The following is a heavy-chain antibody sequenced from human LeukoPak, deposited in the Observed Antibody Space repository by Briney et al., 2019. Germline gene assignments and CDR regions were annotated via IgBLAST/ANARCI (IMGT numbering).Heavy chain of an antibody. J-gene: IGHJ5*01. Sequence: GGSLRLSCAASGFTSSSYWMSWVRQAPGKGLEWVANIKQDGSEKYYVDSVKGRFTISRDNAKNSLYLQMNSLRVEDTAVYYCARGAGYCSSTGCYGSDWFDSWGQGALVTVSS. CDR3: ARGAGYCSSTGCYGSDWFDS. CDR1: GFTSSSYW. D-gene: IGHD2-2*01. CDR2: IKQDGSEK. V-gene: IGHV3-7*05.